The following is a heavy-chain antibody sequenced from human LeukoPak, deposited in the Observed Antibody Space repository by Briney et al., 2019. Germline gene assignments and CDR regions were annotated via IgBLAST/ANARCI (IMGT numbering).Heavy chain of an antibody. Sequence: GGSLRLSCAASGFTFTNAWMTWVRQAPGEGLEWVGRIKSKTDGGTTDYAAPVKDRCSISRDDSKNTLYLEMSSLKSEDTALYYCTTGTVTRSASNIWGQGTMVTVSP. CDR2: IKSKTDGGTT. J-gene: IGHJ3*02. CDR3: TTGTVTRSASNI. D-gene: IGHD4-17*01. V-gene: IGHV3-15*01. CDR1: GFTFTNAW.